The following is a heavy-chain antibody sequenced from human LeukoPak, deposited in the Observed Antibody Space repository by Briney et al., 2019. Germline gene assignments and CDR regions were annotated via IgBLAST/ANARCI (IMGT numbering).Heavy chain of an antibody. Sequence: PGGSLRLSCAASGFTFSSYSMNWFRQAPGKGLEWVGFIRSKAYGGTTEYAASVKGRFTISRDDSKSIAYLQMNSLKTEDTAVYYCTRDTYDYVWGSYRPNFDYWGQGTLVTVSS. V-gene: IGHV3-49*03. CDR3: TRDTYDYVWGSYRPNFDY. CDR2: IRSKAYGGTT. CDR1: GFTFSSYS. D-gene: IGHD3-16*02. J-gene: IGHJ4*02.